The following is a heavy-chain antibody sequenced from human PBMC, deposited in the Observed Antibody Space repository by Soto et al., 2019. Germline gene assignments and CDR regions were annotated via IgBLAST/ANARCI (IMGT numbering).Heavy chain of an antibody. J-gene: IGHJ6*02. CDR2: IYYSGST. D-gene: IGHD3-3*01. V-gene: IGHV4-59*01. CDR3: ARDLENGMDV. Sequence: SETLSLTCAVSGGSISSYYWSWIRQPPGKGLEWIGYIYYSGSTNXNPSLKSRVTISVDTSKNQFSLKLSSVTAADTAVYYCARDLENGMDVWGQGTTVTVSS. CDR1: GGSISSYY.